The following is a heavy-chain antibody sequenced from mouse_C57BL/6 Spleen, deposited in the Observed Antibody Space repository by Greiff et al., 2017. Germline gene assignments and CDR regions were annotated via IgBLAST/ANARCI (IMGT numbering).Heavy chain of an antibody. V-gene: IGHV1-82*01. D-gene: IGHD1-1*01. J-gene: IGHJ2*01. CDR3: GRKGVTTVVALDD. CDR2: IYPGDGNT. CDR1: GYAFSSSW. Sequence: QVQLQQSGPELVKPGASVKISCKASGYAFSSSWMTWVKQRPGKGLEWIGRIYPGDGNTNYNGKFKGKATLTADTSSSTAYMQLSSLTSEDSAVYCCGRKGVTTVVALDDRGHGTTLTVAS.